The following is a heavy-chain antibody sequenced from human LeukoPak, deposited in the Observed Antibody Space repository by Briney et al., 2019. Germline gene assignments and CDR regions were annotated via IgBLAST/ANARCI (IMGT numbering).Heavy chain of an antibody. J-gene: IGHJ4*02. CDR3: ARDGGDPDYGDSYFDH. V-gene: IGHV3-7*01. Sequence: GESLRLSCAASGFTFSSHWMSWVRQAPGKGLEWVANIKQDGSEKYYVDSVKGRFTISRDNAKNSLYLQMNSLRVEDTAVYYCARDGGDPDYGDSYFDHWGQGTLVTVSS. D-gene: IGHD4-17*01. CDR1: GFTFSSHW. CDR2: IKQDGSEK.